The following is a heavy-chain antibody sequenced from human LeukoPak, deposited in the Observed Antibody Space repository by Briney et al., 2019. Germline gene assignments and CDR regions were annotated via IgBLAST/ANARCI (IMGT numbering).Heavy chain of an antibody. V-gene: IGHV3-74*01. CDR3: ARDNEFCTGGTCRLDY. D-gene: IGHD2-8*02. J-gene: IGHJ4*02. CDR1: GFTFSFYW. CDR2: INSDGRST. Sequence: PGGSLRLSCASSGFTFSFYWMHWVRQAPGKGLVWVSRINSDGRSTSDAGSVKGRFTISRDNAKNTLYLQMNSLRAEDTAVYYCARDNEFCTGGTCRLDYWGQGALVTVSS.